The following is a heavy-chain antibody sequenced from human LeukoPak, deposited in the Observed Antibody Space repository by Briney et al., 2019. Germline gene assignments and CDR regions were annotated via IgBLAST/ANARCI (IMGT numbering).Heavy chain of an antibody. CDR1: GFTFTSSA. CDR2: TVVGSGNT. V-gene: IGHV1-58*02. D-gene: IGHD4-17*01. CDR3: AAPRPDYGDYEWGS. J-gene: IGHJ4*02. Sequence: GASVKVSCKASGFTFTSSAMQWVRQARGQRLEWIGWTVVGSGNTNYAQKFQERVTITRDMSTSTAYMELSSLRSEDTAVYYCAAPRPDYGDYEWGSWGQGTLVTVSS.